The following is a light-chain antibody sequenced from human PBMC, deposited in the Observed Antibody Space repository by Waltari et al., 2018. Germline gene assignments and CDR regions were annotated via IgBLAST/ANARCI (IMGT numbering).Light chain of an antibody. CDR2: KDS. CDR1: ALPKQH. CDR3: QSADSSGTNVV. J-gene: IGLJ2*01. V-gene: IGLV3-25*03. Sequence: SYDLTRPPSVSVSPGQTARITCSGDALPKQHAYWYQQKPGQAPVLGICKDSERPSGIPGRYSGSSSGTAVTLTLSGVQAEDEADYYCQSADSSGTNVVFGGGTKLTVL.